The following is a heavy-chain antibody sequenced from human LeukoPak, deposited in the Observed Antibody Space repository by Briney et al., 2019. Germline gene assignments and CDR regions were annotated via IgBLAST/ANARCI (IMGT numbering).Heavy chain of an antibody. Sequence: SVKVSCKASGFTFTSSAMQWVRQTRGQRLEWIGWIVVGSGNTNYAQKFQERVTITRDMSTSTAYMELSSLRSDDTAVYYCAADAYYYDSSGYYFDYGAQEPLVTVSS. CDR2: IVVGSGNT. J-gene: IGHJ4*02. CDR1: GFTFTSSA. V-gene: IGHV1-58*02. D-gene: IGHD3-22*01. CDR3: AADAYYYDSSGYYFDY.